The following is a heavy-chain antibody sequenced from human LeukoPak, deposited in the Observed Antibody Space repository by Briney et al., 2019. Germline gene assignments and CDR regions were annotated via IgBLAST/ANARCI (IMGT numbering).Heavy chain of an antibody. Sequence: ASVTVSFKAAGYTFTSYGISWVRQAPGQGLEWMGWISAYNGNTNYAQKLQGRVTMTTDTSTSTAYMELRSLRSDDTAVYYCARLTYYYGSGRLDYWGQGTLVTVSS. CDR1: GYTFTSYG. V-gene: IGHV1-18*04. CDR3: ARLTYYYGSGRLDY. J-gene: IGHJ4*02. D-gene: IGHD3-10*01. CDR2: ISAYNGNT.